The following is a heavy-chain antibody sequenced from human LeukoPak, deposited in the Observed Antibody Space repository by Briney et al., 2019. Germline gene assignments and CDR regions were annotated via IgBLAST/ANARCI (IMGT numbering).Heavy chain of an antibody. CDR3: ARADPNASGYFYRFNWFDP. Sequence: PSETLSLTCTVSGGSMSSYYWNWVRQPPGKGLEWIGNIYSSGSTDYNPSLKSRVTISLDTSKFQFFLRLYSVTAADTAVYYCARADPNASGYFYRFNWFDPWGQGTLVTVSS. CDR2: IYSSGST. CDR1: GGSMSSYY. D-gene: IGHD3-10*01. V-gene: IGHV4-59*01. J-gene: IGHJ5*02.